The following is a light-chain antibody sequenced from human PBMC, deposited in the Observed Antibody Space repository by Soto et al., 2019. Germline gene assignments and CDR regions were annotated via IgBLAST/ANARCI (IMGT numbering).Light chain of an antibody. J-gene: IGKJ2*01. CDR1: ESDSSN. CDR2: GAS. CDR3: QQYFTLLPYT. Sequence: ERGQTKSPSTPYLSTGDMATLSCRASESDSSNVAWYQQKPGQTPRLLIYGASTRATGVPPRFSGSRSGTEFTLTISSLQSEDFAIYYCQQYFTLLPYTLGQG. V-gene: IGKV3-15*01.